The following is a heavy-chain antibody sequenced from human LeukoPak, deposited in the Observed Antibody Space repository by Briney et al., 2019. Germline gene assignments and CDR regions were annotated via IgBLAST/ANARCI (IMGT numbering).Heavy chain of an antibody. V-gene: IGHV1-46*01. CDR1: GYTFTNSY. Sequence: GASVKVSCKASGYTFTNSYIHWVRQAPGQVLEWMGLINPDGGNTSYAQNLQGRVTLTRDTSTSTVYMELSSLRSEDTAIYYCARIRDGYNDAYDLWGQGTVVTVPS. J-gene: IGHJ3*01. D-gene: IGHD5-24*01. CDR3: ARIRDGYNDAYDL. CDR2: INPDGGNT.